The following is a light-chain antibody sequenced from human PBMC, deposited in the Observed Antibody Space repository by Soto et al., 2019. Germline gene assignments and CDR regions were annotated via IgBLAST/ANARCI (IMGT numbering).Light chain of an antibody. J-gene: IGKJ2*01. CDR2: DAS. CDR1: QSITNW. Sequence: DIQMTQSPSTLSASVGDRVTITCRASQSITNWLAWYQQKPGKAPKLLVYDASSLESGVPSRFSGSGSGTEFTLTISRLEPEDFGVYYCQQFGSSIPHTFGQGTKLEIK. V-gene: IGKV1-5*01. CDR3: QQFGSSIPHT.